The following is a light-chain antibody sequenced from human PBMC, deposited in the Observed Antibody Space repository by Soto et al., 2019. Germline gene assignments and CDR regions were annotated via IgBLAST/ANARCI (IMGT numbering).Light chain of an antibody. Sequence: QSVLTQPPSVSGAPGQRVTISCTGSSSNIGAGYDVHWYQQLPGTAPKLLIYGNSNRPSGVPDRFSGSKSGTSASLAITGLQAEDDADYYCQSYDSSLSGYVFGTGTKVTVL. V-gene: IGLV1-40*01. CDR3: QSYDSSLSGYV. CDR2: GNS. CDR1: SSNIGAGYD. J-gene: IGLJ1*01.